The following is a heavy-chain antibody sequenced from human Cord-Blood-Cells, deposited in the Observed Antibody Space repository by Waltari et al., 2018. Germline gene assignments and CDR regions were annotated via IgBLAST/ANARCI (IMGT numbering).Heavy chain of an antibody. CDR2: IYHSGGT. CDR3: ARREKMVLDAFDI. J-gene: IGHJ3*02. Sequence: QVQLQESGPGLVKPSGTLSLTCAVSGGSISSSNWWSWVRQPPGKGLEWIGEIYHSGGTNSTRSLRGLVTISVDKSKNQFSLKLSAVTAADTAVYYWARREKMVLDAFDIWGQGTMVTVSS. D-gene: IGHD2-8*01. V-gene: IGHV4-4*02. CDR1: GGSISSSNW.